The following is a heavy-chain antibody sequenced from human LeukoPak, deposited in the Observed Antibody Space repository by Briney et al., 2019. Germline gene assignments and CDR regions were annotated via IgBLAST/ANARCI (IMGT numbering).Heavy chain of an antibody. CDR1: GFTFSSYG. Sequence: GGSLRLSCAASGFTFSSYGMHWVRQAPGKGLEGVAVIWYDGSNKYYADSVKGRFTISRDNSKNTLYLQMNSLRGEDTAVYYCARDGTGIFGMDVWGQGTTVTVSS. CDR3: ARDGTGIFGMDV. J-gene: IGHJ6*02. V-gene: IGHV3-33*01. CDR2: IWYDGSNK.